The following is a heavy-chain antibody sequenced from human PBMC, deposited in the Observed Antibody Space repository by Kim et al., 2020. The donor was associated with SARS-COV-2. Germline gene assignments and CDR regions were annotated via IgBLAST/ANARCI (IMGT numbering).Heavy chain of an antibody. CDR1: GFTFSSYA. CDR2: ISGSGGST. D-gene: IGHD1-1*01. V-gene: IGHV3-23*01. J-gene: IGHJ4*02. CDR3: AKAGRKEGYNSDIDN. Sequence: GGSLRLSCAASGFTFSSYAMSWVRQAPGKGLEWVSAISGSGGSTYYADSVKGRFTISRDNSKNTLYLQMNSLRAEHTAVYYCAKAGRKEGYNSDIDNWGQGALVTVSS.